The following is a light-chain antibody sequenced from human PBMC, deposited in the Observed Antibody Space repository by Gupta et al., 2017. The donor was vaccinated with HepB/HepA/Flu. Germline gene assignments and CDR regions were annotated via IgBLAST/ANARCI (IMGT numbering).Light chain of an antibody. CDR1: KIGNKN. V-gene: IGLV3-9*01. J-gene: IGLJ1*01. CDR3: QVWDSSTAV. Sequence: SYELTPPHSISVALGPTARIICGGNKIGNKNVHWYQQKPGQALRLISYRDGNRPSGIPERYSGSNSGTKATLTISSAQAGDEADFYCQVWDSSTAVFGTGTKVTVL. CDR2: RDG.